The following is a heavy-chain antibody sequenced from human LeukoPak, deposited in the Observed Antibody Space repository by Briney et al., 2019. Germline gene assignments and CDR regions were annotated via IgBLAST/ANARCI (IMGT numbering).Heavy chain of an antibody. J-gene: IGHJ4*02. Sequence: ASVTVSCKASGGTFSSYAISWVRQAPGQGLEWMGRIIPILGIADYAQKFQGRVTITADKSTSTAYMELSSLRSEDTAVYYCARRGAYFYYFDYWGQGTLVTVSS. CDR1: GGTFSSYA. CDR3: ARRGAYFYYFDY. D-gene: IGHD1-26*01. CDR2: IIPILGIA. V-gene: IGHV1-69*04.